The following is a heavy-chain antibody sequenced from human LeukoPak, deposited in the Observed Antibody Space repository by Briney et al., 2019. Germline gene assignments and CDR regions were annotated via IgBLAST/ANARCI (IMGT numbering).Heavy chain of an antibody. CDR3: ARTREKYSSSSFGFDP. CDR2: IYHSGST. CDR1: GGSISSGGYY. Sequence: SETLSLTCTVSGGSISSGGYYWSWIRQPPGKGLEWIGYIYHSGSTYYNPSLKSRVTISVDRSKNQFSLKLSSVTAADTAVYYCARTREKYSSSSFGFDPWGQGTLVTVSS. D-gene: IGHD6-6*01. V-gene: IGHV4-30-2*01. J-gene: IGHJ5*02.